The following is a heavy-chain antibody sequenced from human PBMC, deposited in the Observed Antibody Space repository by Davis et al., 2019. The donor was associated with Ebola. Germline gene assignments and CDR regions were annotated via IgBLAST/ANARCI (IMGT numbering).Heavy chain of an antibody. CDR1: GFTFSSYW. V-gene: IGHV3-7*01. D-gene: IGHD2-15*01. CDR3: TTAEALLDAFDI. Sequence: GGSLRLSCAASGFTFSSYWMSWVRQAPGKGLEWVANIKQDGSEKYYVDSVKGRFTISRDNAKNSLYLQMNSLGAEDTAVYYCTTAEALLDAFDIWGQGTMVTVSS. J-gene: IGHJ3*02. CDR2: IKQDGSEK.